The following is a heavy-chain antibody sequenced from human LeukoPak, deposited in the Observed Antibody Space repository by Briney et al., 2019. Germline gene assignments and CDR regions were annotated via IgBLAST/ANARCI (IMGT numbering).Heavy chain of an antibody. V-gene: IGHV3-53*01. CDR2: IHSSGGT. J-gene: IGHJ5*02. CDR1: GFTGSNNY. Sequence: GGSLRLSCAASGFTGSNNYMSWVRQAPGKGQEWVSAIHSSGGTYYADSVKGRFTISRDTSKNTLYLQVNSLRVEDTAVYYCIVFGDSNHWGQGTLVTVSS. CDR3: IVFGDSNH. D-gene: IGHD4-17*01.